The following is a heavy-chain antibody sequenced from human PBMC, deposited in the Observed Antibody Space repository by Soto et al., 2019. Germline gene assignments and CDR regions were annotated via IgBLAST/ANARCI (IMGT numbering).Heavy chain of an antibody. Sequence: PSETLSLTCRVSGGSISNDYWTWIRQPPGKGLEWIGYIYKGGSINYNPSLKSRVTISVDTSNNQFSLKLSSVTAADTAVYYCARAYYDRSGYAVDPWGQGTPVTVYS. CDR2: IYKGGSI. V-gene: IGHV4-4*09. J-gene: IGHJ5*02. CDR3: ARAYYDRSGYAVDP. CDR1: GGSISNDY. D-gene: IGHD3-22*01.